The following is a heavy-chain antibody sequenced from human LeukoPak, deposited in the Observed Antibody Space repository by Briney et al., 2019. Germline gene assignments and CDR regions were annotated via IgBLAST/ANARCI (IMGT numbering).Heavy chain of an antibody. CDR2: ISAYNGNT. CDR1: GYSFTSYW. D-gene: IGHD2-2*01. CDR3: ARDRGLGYCSSTSCYDYTPKLDY. V-gene: IGHV1-18*04. J-gene: IGHJ4*02. Sequence: GESLKISCKGSGYSFTSYWIGWVRQAPGQGLEWVGWISAYNGNTNYAQKLQGRVTMTTDTSTSTAYMELRSLRSDDTAVYYCARDRGLGYCSSTSCYDYTPKLDYWGQGTLVTVSS.